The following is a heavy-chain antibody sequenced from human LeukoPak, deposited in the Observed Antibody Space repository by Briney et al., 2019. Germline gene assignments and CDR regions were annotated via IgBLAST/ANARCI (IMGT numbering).Heavy chain of an antibody. J-gene: IGHJ4*02. CDR1: GYSFTSYW. CDR3: ARPAIDYYDSSGYYPYFDY. D-gene: IGHD3-22*01. V-gene: IGHV5-51*01. CDR2: IYPGDSDT. Sequence: GESLKISCKGSGYSFTSYWIGWVRQMPGKGLEWMGIIYPGDSDTRYSPSFQGQVTISADKSISTAYLQWSSLKASDTAMYYCARPAIDYYDSSGYYPYFDYWGQGTLVTVSS.